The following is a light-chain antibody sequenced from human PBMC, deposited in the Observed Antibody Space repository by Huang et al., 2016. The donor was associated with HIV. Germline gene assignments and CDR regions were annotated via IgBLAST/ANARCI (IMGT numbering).Light chain of an antibody. V-gene: IGKV3-15*01. CDR2: GGS. J-gene: IGKJ1*01. CDR3: QQYQVWPPAT. Sequence: VMTQSPATLSLSPGERATLSCRASQRIGTNLAWYQQNPGQAPRLLIYGGSTRASGIPDRFSGSGSGTKFTLTIYSLQAEDFAVYYCQQYQVWPPATFGQGTRVEIK. CDR1: QRIGTN.